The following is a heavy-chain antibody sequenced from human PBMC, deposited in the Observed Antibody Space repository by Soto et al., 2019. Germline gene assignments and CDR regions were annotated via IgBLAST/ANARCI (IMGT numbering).Heavy chain of an antibody. CDR2: ISVALGDT. Sequence: VQLLQSGAEVRKPGASVKFSSKASGYKFPNYGRHGGRQAPGQNFEWMGWISVALGDTRYSQKFDGRVTIARNTSASTVYMELRGLTSEETAIYYCARDVAASAFDYWGQGTLVTVSS. D-gene: IGHD2-21*02. CDR1: GYKFPNYG. CDR3: ARDVAASAFDY. V-gene: IGHV1-3*01. J-gene: IGHJ4*02.